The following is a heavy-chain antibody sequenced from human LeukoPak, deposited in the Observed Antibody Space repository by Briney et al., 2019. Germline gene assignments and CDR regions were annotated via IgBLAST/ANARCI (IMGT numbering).Heavy chain of an antibody. D-gene: IGHD6-19*01. CDR3: ARQPEYSSGWYPLDY. CDR2: INPNSGAT. Sequence: ASVKVSCKVSGYTFTDYYLHWVRQAPGQGLECMGWINPNSGATQYTEKFQGGVTMTRDTSISTAYMELSRLTSDDTAMYYCARQPEYSSGWYPLDYWGQGTLVTVSS. J-gene: IGHJ4*02. V-gene: IGHV1-2*02. CDR1: GYTFTDYY.